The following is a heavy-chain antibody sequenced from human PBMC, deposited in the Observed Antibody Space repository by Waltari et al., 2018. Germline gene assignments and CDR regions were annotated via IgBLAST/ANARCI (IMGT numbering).Heavy chain of an antibody. CDR1: GYSISSGYY. V-gene: IGHV4-38-2*01. J-gene: IGHJ4*02. CDR3: ARLTFDSVPGY. Sequence: QVQLQESGPGLVKPSETLSLTCAVSGYSISSGYYWGWIRQPPGKGLEWIGSIYHSGSTYYIPSLKSRVTISVDTSKNQFSRKLSSVTAADTAVYYCARLTFDSVPGYWGQGTLVTVSS. CDR2: IYHSGST. D-gene: IGHD2-15*01.